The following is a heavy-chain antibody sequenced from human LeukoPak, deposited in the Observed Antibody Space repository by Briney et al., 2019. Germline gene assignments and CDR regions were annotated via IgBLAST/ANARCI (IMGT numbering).Heavy chain of an antibody. V-gene: IGHV3-30*04. CDR2: ISYDGSNK. CDR1: GFTFSSYA. D-gene: IGHD1-26*01. J-gene: IGHJ4*02. CDR3: ARGPLGATTGFDY. Sequence: SGGSPRLSCAASGFTFSSYAMHWVRQAPGKGLEWVAVISYDGSNKYYADSVKGRFTISRDNSKNTLYLQMNSLRAEDTAVYYSARGPLGATTGFDYWGQGTLVTVSS.